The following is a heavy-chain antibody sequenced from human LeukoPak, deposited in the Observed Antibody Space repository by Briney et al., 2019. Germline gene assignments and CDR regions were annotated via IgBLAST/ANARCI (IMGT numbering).Heavy chain of an antibody. D-gene: IGHD2-2*01. CDR1: GGTFSSYT. CDR3: AAQKDIVVVPAADDY. J-gene: IGHJ4*02. Sequence: SVKVSCKASGGTFSSYTISWVRQAPGQGLDWMGRIIPILGIANYAQKFQGRVTITAEKSTSTAYMELSSLRSEDTAVYYCAAQKDIVVVPAADDYWGQGPLVTVSS. CDR2: IIPILGIA. V-gene: IGHV1-69*02.